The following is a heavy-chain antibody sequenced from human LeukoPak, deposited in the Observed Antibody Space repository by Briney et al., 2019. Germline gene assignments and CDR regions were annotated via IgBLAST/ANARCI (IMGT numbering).Heavy chain of an antibody. CDR3: ARGDFPDYSYYYMDV. V-gene: IGHV4-34*01. J-gene: IGHJ6*03. CDR1: GASFSGYY. D-gene: IGHD3-3*01. CDR2: INHSGST. Sequence: SETLSLTCAVYGASFSGYYWTWIRQPPGMGLEWIGEINHSGSTNYNPSLKSRVTISVDTSKNQFSLKLTSVTAADTAIYYCARGDFPDYSYYYMDVWGKGTTVTVAS.